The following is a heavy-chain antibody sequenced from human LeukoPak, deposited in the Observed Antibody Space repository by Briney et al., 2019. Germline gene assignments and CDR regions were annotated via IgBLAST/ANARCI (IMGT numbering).Heavy chain of an antibody. CDR2: IRNDGSNE. D-gene: IGHD2-15*01. CDR3: AKGGSASHNWFDP. V-gene: IGHV3-30*02. J-gene: IGHJ5*02. CDR1: GFTFSDYG. Sequence: GGSLRLSCAASGFTFSDYGMHWVRQAPGKGLEWVAFIRNDGSNEYYPDSVKGRFTISSDNSRNMLYLQMNSLRPEDTAVYYCAKGGSASHNWFDPWGQGTLVTVSS.